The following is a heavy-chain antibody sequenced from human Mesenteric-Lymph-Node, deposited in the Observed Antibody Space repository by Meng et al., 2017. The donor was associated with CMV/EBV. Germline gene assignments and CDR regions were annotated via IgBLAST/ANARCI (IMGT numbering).Heavy chain of an antibody. Sequence: GESLKISCAASGFTFSSYGMHWVRQAPGKGLEWVAVIWYDGSNKYYADSVKGRFTIPRDNSKNTLYLQMNSLRAEDTAVYCCAKANLHGYCSSTSCHYGMDVWGQGTTVTVSS. D-gene: IGHD2-2*01. CDR2: IWYDGSNK. J-gene: IGHJ6*02. CDR1: GFTFSSYG. CDR3: AKANLHGYCSSTSCHYGMDV. V-gene: IGHV3-33*06.